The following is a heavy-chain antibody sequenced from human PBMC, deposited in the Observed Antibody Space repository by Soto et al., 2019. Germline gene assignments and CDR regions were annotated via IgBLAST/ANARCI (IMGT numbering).Heavy chain of an antibody. CDR2: INAGNGNT. D-gene: IGHD1-26*01. CDR3: ARSVGIVTNWFDP. J-gene: IGHJ5*02. Sequence: GASVKVSCKASGYTFTSYAMHWVRQAPGQRLEWMGWINAGNGNTKYAQKFQGRVTITRDKSTSTAYMELSSLRSEDTAVYYCARSVGIVTNWFDPWGQGTLVTVSS. V-gene: IGHV1-3*01. CDR1: GYTFTSYA.